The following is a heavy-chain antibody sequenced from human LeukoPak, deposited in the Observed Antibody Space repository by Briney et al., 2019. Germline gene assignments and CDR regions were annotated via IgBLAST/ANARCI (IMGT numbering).Heavy chain of an antibody. CDR1: GGSFSGYY. J-gene: IGHJ4*02. CDR2: INHSGST. Sequence: SQTLSLTCAVYGGSFSGYYWSWIRQPPGKGLEWIGEINHSGSTYYNPSLKSRVTISMDTSKNQFSLNLNSVTASDTTVYYCARRSPLVAVTTAHYYDYWGPGTLVTVSS. D-gene: IGHD2-21*02. CDR3: ARRSPLVAVTTAHYYDY. V-gene: IGHV4-34*01.